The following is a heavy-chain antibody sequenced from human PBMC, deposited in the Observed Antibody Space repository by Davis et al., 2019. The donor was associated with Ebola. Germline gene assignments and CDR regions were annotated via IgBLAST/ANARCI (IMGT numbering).Heavy chain of an antibody. D-gene: IGHD5-12*01. Sequence: ASVKVSCKAPGHTFSNYAMHWVRQAPGQRLEWMGWIHGGNGNRKYSQKFQGRVTITMDTSASTAYMELSSLRSEDTAVYYCARETYSGYGLDYWGQGTLVTVSS. CDR3: ARETYSGYGLDY. V-gene: IGHV1-3*01. CDR2: IHGGNGNR. CDR1: GHTFSNYA. J-gene: IGHJ4*02.